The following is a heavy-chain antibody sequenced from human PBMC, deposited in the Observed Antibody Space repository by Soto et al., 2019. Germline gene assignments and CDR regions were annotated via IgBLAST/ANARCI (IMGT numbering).Heavy chain of an antibody. J-gene: IGHJ6*02. CDR2: VSANNGHT. Sequence: ASVKVSCKASGFTFSNYGLNWVRQAPGQGLEWMGWVSANNGHTNYAQNLQGRVSMTTDTSTSTAYMELRGLRFDDTAVYYCARDIESVTAKHFFYYYAMDVWGQGTTVTVSS. V-gene: IGHV1-18*01. CDR1: GFTFSNYG. CDR3: ARDIESVTAKHFFYYYAMDV. D-gene: IGHD2-8*01.